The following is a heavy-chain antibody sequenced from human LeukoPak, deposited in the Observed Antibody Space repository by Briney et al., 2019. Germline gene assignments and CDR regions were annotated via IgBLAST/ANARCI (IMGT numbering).Heavy chain of an antibody. CDR1: GFTFSSNS. CDR3: ARVALIGPFDY. J-gene: IGHJ4*02. Sequence: GGSLRLSCAASGFTFSSNSMNWVRQAPGKGLEWVSYISSSSSTIYHADSVKGRFTISRDNAKNSLYLQMNSLRAEDTAVYYCARVALIGPFDYWGQGTLVTVSS. D-gene: IGHD3/OR15-3a*01. V-gene: IGHV3-48*01. CDR2: ISSSSSTI.